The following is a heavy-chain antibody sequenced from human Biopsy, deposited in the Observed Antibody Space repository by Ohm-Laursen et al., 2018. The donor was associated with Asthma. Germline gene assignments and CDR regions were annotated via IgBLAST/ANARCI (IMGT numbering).Heavy chain of an antibody. Sequence: GTLSLICTLSGGSMSSRSYYWGWIRQPPGKVLEWMGSISYAGSVYHNPSLKSRVAISLDTAKNHFCLKLRSVTAADPAVYFCARRGGVRGYFDYWGQGTLVTVSS. CDR2: ISYAGSV. D-gene: IGHD3-16*01. CDR1: GGSMSSRSYY. V-gene: IGHV4-39*02. J-gene: IGHJ4*02. CDR3: ARRGGVRGYFDY.